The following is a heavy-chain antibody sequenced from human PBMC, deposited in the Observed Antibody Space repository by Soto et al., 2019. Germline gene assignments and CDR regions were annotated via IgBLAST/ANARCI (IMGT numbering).Heavy chain of an antibody. CDR1: GYTFTSYG. CDR2: ISAYNGNT. V-gene: IGHV1-18*01. CDR3: AMSTAKMATINEYFQH. D-gene: IGHD5-12*01. J-gene: IGHJ1*01. Sequence: ASVKVSCKASGYTFTSYGISWVRQAPGQGLEWMGWISAYNGNTNYAQKLQGRVTMTTDTSTSTAYMELRSLRPDDTAVYYCAMSTAKMATINEYFQHWGQGTLVTVS.